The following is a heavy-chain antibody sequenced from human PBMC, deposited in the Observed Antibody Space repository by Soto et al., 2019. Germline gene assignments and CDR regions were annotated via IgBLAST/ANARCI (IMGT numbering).Heavy chain of an antibody. J-gene: IGHJ2*01. CDR2: IIPILGIA. Sequence: QVQLVQSGAEVKKPGSSVKVSCKASGGTFSSYTISWVRQAPGQGLEWMGRIIPILGIANYAQKFQGRVTLTADKSTRTAYMERCSLRAEDTAVYYCARDEGGSCGGACVLYFDLWGRGTLVTVSS. D-gene: IGHD2-21*02. V-gene: IGHV1-69*08. CDR1: GGTFSSYT. CDR3: ARDEGGSCGGACVLYFDL.